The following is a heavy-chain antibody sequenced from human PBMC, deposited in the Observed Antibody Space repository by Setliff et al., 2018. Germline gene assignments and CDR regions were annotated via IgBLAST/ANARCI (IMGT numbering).Heavy chain of an antibody. CDR3: ARAAITIFGVVTPFDY. CDR2: ISSSSYI. J-gene: IGHJ4*02. CDR1: GFTFSSYS. D-gene: IGHD3-3*01. V-gene: IGHV3-21*01. Sequence: GGSLRLSCAASGFTFSSYSMNWVRQAPGKGLEWVSPISSSSYIYYADSVKGRFTISRDNAKNSLYLQMNSLRAEDTAVYYCARAAITIFGVVTPFDYWGQGTLVTVSS.